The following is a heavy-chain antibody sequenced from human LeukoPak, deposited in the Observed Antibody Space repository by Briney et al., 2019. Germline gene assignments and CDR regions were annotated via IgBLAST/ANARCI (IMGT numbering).Heavy chain of an antibody. V-gene: IGHV1-69*13. CDR3: ASQKVRRGYSGYYFDY. Sequence: SVKVSCTASGGAFSSYAISWVRQAPGQGLEWMGGIIPIFGTANYAQKFQGRVTITADESTSTAYMELSSLRSEDTAVYYCASQKVRRGYSGYYFDYWGQGTLVTVSS. D-gene: IGHD5-12*01. CDR1: GGAFSSYA. J-gene: IGHJ4*02. CDR2: IIPIFGTA.